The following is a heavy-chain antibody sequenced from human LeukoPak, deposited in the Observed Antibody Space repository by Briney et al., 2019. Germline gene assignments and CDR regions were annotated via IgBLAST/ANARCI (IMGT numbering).Heavy chain of an antibody. J-gene: IGHJ4*02. CDR1: GFTFSNYW. V-gene: IGHV3-7*01. D-gene: IGHD6-13*01. Sequence: GGSLRLSCAASGFTFSNYWMSGVRHAPGKGVEGVANIKQDGREKHYVDSVKGRFTISRDNAKNSLFLQMQSLRAEDTAVYYCARDSWDGDLDYWGEGTLVTVSS. CDR2: IKQDGREK. CDR3: ARDSWDGDLDY.